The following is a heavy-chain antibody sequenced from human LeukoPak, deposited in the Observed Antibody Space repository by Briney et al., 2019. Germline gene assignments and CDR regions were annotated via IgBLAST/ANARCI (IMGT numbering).Heavy chain of an antibody. CDR3: ARRFSTITTMVTTAVDY. CDR1: GFTFDDYG. Sequence: GGSLRLSCAASGFTFDDYGMSWVRQAPGKGLEWVSGINWNGGSTGYADSVKGRFTISRDNAKNSLYLQMNSLSAEDTALYYCARRFSTITTMVTTAVDYWGQGTLVTVSS. V-gene: IGHV3-20*04. D-gene: IGHD4-17*01. J-gene: IGHJ4*02. CDR2: INWNGGST.